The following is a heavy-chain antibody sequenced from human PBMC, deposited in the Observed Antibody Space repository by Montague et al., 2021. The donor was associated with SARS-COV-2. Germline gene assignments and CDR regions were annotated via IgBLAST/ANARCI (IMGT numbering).Heavy chain of an antibody. CDR2: IYTSGST. CDR3: ARADFWSGYLYFDY. J-gene: IGHJ4*02. V-gene: IGHV4-61*02. D-gene: IGHD3-3*01. Sequence: IYTSGSTNYNPSLKSRVTISVDTSKNQFSLKLSSVTAADTAVYYCARADFWSGYLYFDYWGQGTLVTVSS.